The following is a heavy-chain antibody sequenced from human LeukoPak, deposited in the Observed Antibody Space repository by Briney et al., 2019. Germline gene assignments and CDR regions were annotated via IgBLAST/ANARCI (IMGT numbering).Heavy chain of an antibody. V-gene: IGHV1-46*01. CDR3: ARDLHRIYYFDY. CDR1: GYTFTSYY. CDR2: INPSGGST. J-gene: IGHJ4*02. Sequence: GASVKVSCKASGYTFTSYYMHWVRQAPGQGLEWMGIINPSGGSTSYAQKFQGRVTMTRDTSTSIVYMELSSLRSEDTAVYYCARDLHRIYYFDYWGQGTLVTVSS.